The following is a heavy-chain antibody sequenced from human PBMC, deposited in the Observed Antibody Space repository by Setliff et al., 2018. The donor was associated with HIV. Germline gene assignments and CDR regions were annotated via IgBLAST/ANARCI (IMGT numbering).Heavy chain of an antibody. CDR2: INPNSGGT. Sequence: SCKASGYTFTGYYMHWVRQAPGQGLEWMGWINPNSGGTNYAQKFQGRVTMTRDTSITTAYMELSRLKSDDTAVYYCARGATTAGLIDYWGQGTLVTVSS. CDR1: GYTFTGYY. D-gene: IGHD4-4*01. J-gene: IGHJ4*02. V-gene: IGHV1-2*02. CDR3: ARGATTAGLIDY.